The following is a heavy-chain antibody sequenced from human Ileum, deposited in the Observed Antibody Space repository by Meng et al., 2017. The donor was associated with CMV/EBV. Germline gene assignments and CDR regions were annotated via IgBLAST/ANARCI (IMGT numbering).Heavy chain of an antibody. CDR3: ARGRWLRVNFDL. Sequence: GGSLRLSRAASGFTFSDYYMSWIRQAPGKGLECVSYISSSASTIYYADSVKGRFTVSRDNAKNSLYLQMNSLRDEDTAVYYCARGRWLRVNFDLWGQGTLVTVSS. V-gene: IGHV3-11*01. CDR2: ISSSASTI. J-gene: IGHJ4*02. D-gene: IGHD6-19*01. CDR1: GFTFSDYY.